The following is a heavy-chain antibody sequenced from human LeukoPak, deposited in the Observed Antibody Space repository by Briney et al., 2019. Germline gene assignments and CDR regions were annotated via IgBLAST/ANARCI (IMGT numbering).Heavy chain of an antibody. CDR3: ARLTFYYGSGSYGWFDP. J-gene: IGHJ5*02. CDR1: GYTFTGYY. V-gene: IGHV1-8*02. CDR2: MNPNSGNT. Sequence: ASVKVSCKASGYTFTGYYMHWVRQATGQGLEWMGWMNPNSGNTGYAQKFQGRVTMTRNTSISTAYMELSSLRSEDTAVYYCARLTFYYGSGSYGWFDPWGQGTLVTVSS. D-gene: IGHD3-10*01.